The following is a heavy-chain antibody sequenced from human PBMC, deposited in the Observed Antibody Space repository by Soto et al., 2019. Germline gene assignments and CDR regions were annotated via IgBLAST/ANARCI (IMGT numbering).Heavy chain of an antibody. CDR3: ARKTYYYDSSGYSSRGDAFDI. Sequence: GGSLRLSCAASGFTFSSYAMHWVRQAPGKGLEWVAIISYDGSNKYYADSVKGRFTISRDNSKNTLYLQMNSLRAEDTAVYYCARKTYYYDSSGYSSRGDAFDIWGQGTMVTVSS. CDR2: ISYDGSNK. J-gene: IGHJ3*02. V-gene: IGHV3-30-3*01. CDR1: GFTFSSYA. D-gene: IGHD3-22*01.